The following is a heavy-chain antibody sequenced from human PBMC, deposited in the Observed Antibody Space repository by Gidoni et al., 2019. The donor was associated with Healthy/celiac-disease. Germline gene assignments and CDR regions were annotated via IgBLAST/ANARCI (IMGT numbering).Heavy chain of an antibody. V-gene: IGHV3-11*06. CDR2: ISSSSRYT. D-gene: IGHD4-17*01. J-gene: IGHJ5*02. Sequence: QVQLVESGGGLVKPGGSLRLSCAASGFTSSDYYMSWIRQAPGKGLEWVTYISSSSRYTNYADAVKARFTITRDNAKNSLYLRMNSRGAEDTAVYYCARGGTVENWFDPWGQGTLVTVSS. CDR1: GFTSSDYY. CDR3: ARGGTVENWFDP.